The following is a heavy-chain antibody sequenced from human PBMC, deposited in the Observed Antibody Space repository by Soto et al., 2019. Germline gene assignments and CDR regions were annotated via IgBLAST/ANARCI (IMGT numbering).Heavy chain of an antibody. D-gene: IGHD4-17*01. CDR2: IHSSGST. V-gene: IGHV4-61*01. Sequence: QVQLQESGPGLVKPSETLALTCTVFGGSVSRGNYFWSWIRQPPGKGLEWIGYIHSSGSTNYNPSLKSRVTISLDTSRNQFSLKLTSVTAADTAVYYCAILTKPTAVTTAFRGGYGLDVWGQGTTVTVSS. J-gene: IGHJ6*02. CDR1: GGSVSRGNYF. CDR3: AILTKPTAVTTAFRGGYGLDV.